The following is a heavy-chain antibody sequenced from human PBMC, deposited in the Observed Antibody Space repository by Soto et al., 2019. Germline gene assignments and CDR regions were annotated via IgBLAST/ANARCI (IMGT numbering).Heavy chain of an antibody. Sequence: QVQLQESGPGLVKPSETLSLTCTVSGGSISSYYWSWIRQPPGKGLEWIGYIYYSGSTNYNPSLKSRVAISVDTYQNQLSLKLSSVTAADTAVYYCARDYCTNGVCYHNWFDPWGQGTLVTVSS. V-gene: IGHV4-59*01. CDR3: ARDYCTNGVCYHNWFDP. CDR2: IYYSGST. J-gene: IGHJ5*02. D-gene: IGHD2-8*01. CDR1: GGSISSYY.